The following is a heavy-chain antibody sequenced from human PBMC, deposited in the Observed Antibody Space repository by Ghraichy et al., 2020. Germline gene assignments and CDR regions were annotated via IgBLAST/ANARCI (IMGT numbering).Heavy chain of an antibody. CDR1: GGSVSSGSYY. CDR3: AREVVRGKWENKPRETDY. J-gene: IGHJ4*02. D-gene: IGHD1-26*01. Sequence: SETLSLTCTVSGGSVSSGSYYWSWIRQPPGKGLEWIGYIYYSGSTNYNPSLKSRVTISVDTSKNQFSLKLSSVTAADTAVYYCAREVVRGKWENKPRETDYWGQGTLVTVSS. V-gene: IGHV4-61*01. CDR2: IYYSGST.